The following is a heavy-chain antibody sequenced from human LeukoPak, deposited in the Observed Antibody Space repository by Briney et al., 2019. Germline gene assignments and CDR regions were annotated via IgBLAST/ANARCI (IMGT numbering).Heavy chain of an antibody. CDR1: GGSFSSGDYY. V-gene: IGHV4-30-2*01. Sequence: PSETLSLTCIVSGGSFSSGDYYWSWIRQPPGKGLEWIGSVYDSGETYFNPSLMSRVTMSVDRSKNQFSLRLNSVTAADTAVYYCARQGVSGGWTTDAFDIWGQGTKVTVSS. J-gene: IGHJ3*02. D-gene: IGHD6-19*01. CDR3: ARQGVSGGWTTDAFDI. CDR2: VYDSGET.